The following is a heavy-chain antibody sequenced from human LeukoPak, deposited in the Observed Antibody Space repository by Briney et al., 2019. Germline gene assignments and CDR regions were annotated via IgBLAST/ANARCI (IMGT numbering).Heavy chain of an antibody. CDR1: GYTFTGYY. CDR2: INPNSGGT. Sequence: GSVSVSCKASGYTFTGYYMHWVRQAPGQGLEWVGWINPNSGGTNYAQKFQGRVTMTRDTSISTAYMELSRLRSDDTAVYYCARDQGITMVRGVFDYWGQGTLVTVSS. D-gene: IGHD3-10*01. J-gene: IGHJ4*02. V-gene: IGHV1-2*02. CDR3: ARDQGITMVRGVFDY.